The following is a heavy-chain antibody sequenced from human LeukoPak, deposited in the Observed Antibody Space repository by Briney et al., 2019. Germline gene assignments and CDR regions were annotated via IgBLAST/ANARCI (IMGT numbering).Heavy chain of an antibody. Sequence: SSETLSLTCTVSGGSISSSNYYWGWIRQPAGKGLEWIGRIYTSGSTNYNLSLKSRVTMSVDTSKNQFSLKLSSVTAADTAVYYCARGHREFQLLSNWFDPWGQGTLVTVSS. D-gene: IGHD2-2*01. V-gene: IGHV4-61*02. CDR2: IYTSGST. J-gene: IGHJ5*02. CDR1: GGSISSSNYY. CDR3: ARGHREFQLLSNWFDP.